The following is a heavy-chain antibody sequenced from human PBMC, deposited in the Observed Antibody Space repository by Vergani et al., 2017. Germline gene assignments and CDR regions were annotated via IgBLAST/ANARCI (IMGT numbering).Heavy chain of an antibody. CDR1: GFTFSTYS. D-gene: IGHD3-22*01. CDR2: ISSDGGST. J-gene: IGHJ4*02. Sequence: EVQRLESGGGLVQPGGSLRLSCAASGFTFSTYSMTWVRPAPRKGLEWVLTISSDGGSTYYADSVKGRFTISRDNSKNTLSLQMNSLTAENTAIYYCAGPQGTSAYYYGGFDYWRQGILVTVSS. CDR3: AGPQGTSAYYYGGFDY. V-gene: IGHV3-23*01.